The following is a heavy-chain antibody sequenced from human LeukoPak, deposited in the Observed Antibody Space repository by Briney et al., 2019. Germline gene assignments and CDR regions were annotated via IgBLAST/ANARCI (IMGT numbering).Heavy chain of an antibody. CDR2: ISWNSGSI. CDR1: GFTFDDYA. Sequence: SLRLSCAASGFTFDDYAMHWVRQAPGKGLEWVSGISWNSGSIGYADSVKGRSTISRDNAKNSLYLQMNSLRAEDMALYYCAKGYCSGGSCYEGFDYWGQGTLVTVSS. CDR3: AKGYCSGGSCYEGFDY. D-gene: IGHD2-15*01. V-gene: IGHV3-9*03. J-gene: IGHJ4*02.